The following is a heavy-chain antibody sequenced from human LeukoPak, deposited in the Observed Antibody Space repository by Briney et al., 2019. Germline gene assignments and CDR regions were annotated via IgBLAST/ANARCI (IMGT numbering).Heavy chain of an antibody. CDR2: IRSKAYGGTT. V-gene: IGHV3-49*04. CDR3: TRGDSGYVRRGDV. Sequence: GGSLRLSCTASGFTFGDYAMSWVRQAPGKGLEWVGFIRSKAYGGTTEYAASVKGRFTISRDDSKSIAYLQMNSLKTEDTAVYYCTRGDSGYVRRGDVWGKGTTVTVSS. D-gene: IGHD5-12*01. CDR1: GFTFGDYA. J-gene: IGHJ6*04.